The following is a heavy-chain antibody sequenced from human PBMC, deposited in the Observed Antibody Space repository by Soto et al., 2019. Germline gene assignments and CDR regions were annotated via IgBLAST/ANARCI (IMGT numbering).Heavy chain of an antibody. D-gene: IGHD3-3*01. CDR2: ISAYNGNT. V-gene: IGHV1-18*01. Sequence: GASVKVSCKASGYTFSSYGITWVRQAPGQGLEWMGWISAYNGNTNYAQKLQGRVTMTTDTSTSTAYLELRSLRSDDTAVYYCAEHRVPPSLGGRGTQDPVSS. J-gene: IGHJ1*01. CDR1: GYTFSSYG. CDR3: AEHRVPPSL.